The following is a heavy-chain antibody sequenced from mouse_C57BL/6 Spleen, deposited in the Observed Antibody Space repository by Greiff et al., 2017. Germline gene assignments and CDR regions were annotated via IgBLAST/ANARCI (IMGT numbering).Heavy chain of an antibody. CDR1: GFSLTSYA. CDR3: ARTYYSNPEDAMDY. CDR2: IWTGGGA. V-gene: IGHV2-9-1*01. D-gene: IGHD2-5*01. J-gene: IGHJ4*01. Sequence: VKLMESGPGLVAPSQSLSITCTVSGFSLTSYAISWVRQPPGKGLEWLGVIWTGGGANYNSALKSRLSISKDNSKSQVFLKMNSLQTDDTARYYCARTYYSNPEDAMDYWGQGTSVTVSS.